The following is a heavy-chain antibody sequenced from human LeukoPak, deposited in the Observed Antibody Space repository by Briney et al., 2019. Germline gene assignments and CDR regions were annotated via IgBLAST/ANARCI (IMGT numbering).Heavy chain of an antibody. CDR3: ARHRSRYYDFWSGPSSDFDY. J-gene: IGHJ4*02. V-gene: IGHV5-51*01. CDR1: GYSFTSYW. CDR2: IYPGDSDT. Sequence: GESLKISCKGSGYSFTSYWIGWVRQMPGKGLEWMGIIYPGDSDTRYGPSFQGQVTISADKSITTAYLQWSSLKASDTAMYYCARHRSRYYDFWSGPSSDFDYWGQGTLVTVSS. D-gene: IGHD3-3*01.